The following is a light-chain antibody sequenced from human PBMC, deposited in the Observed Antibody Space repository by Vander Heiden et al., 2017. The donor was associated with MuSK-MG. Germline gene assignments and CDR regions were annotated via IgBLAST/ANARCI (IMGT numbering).Light chain of an antibody. J-gene: IGLJ3*02. CDR1: SSTIGSNY. V-gene: IGLV1-47*03. Sequence: QSVLTQPPSASGTPGQRVTISCSGSSSTIGSNYVYWYQQLPGTAPKLLIYRNNQRPSGVPDRFSGSKSGTSASLAISGLWSEDEADYYCAAWDDSLSGWVFGGGTKLTVL. CDR3: AAWDDSLSGWV. CDR2: RNN.